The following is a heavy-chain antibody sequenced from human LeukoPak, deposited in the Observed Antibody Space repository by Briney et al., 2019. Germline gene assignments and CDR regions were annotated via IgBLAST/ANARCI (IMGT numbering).Heavy chain of an antibody. CDR3: ARARDYYYGMDV. CDR2: IRSNSDGGTI. CDR1: GFTFSNAW. V-gene: IGHV3-15*07. J-gene: IGHJ6*02. D-gene: IGHD6-6*01. Sequence: PGGSLRLSCATSGFTFSNAWMNWVRQAPGKGLEWVGRIRSNSDGGTIDYAAPVKGRFTLSRDDSKTTLYPQMNSLQTEDTAVYYCARARDYYYGMDVWGQGTTVTVSS.